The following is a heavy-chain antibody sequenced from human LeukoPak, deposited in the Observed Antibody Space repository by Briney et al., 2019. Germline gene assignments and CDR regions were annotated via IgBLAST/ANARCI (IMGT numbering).Heavy chain of an antibody. CDR3: AREGMVVAAMGPTVAFDI. Sequence: GGSLRLSCAASGFTFSSYSMNLVRRAPGKGLEWVSPTNGSSSYIYYADSVRGRFTISRYNAKNSLYLQMNSLRAEDTAVYYCAREGMVVAAMGPTVAFDIWGQGTMVTVSS. CDR1: GFTFSSYS. J-gene: IGHJ3*02. D-gene: IGHD2-15*01. V-gene: IGHV3-21*01. CDR2: TNGSSSYI.